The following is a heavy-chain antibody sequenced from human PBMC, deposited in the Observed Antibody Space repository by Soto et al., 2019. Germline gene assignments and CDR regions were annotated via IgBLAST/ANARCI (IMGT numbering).Heavy chain of an antibody. D-gene: IGHD6-13*01. J-gene: IGHJ5*02. Sequence: GASVKVSCEASGYTITSYAMHWVRQAPGQRLERMGWINAGTGNTKYSQKFQGRVTITRDTSASTAYMELSSLRSEDTAVYYCARAFGESGYCSSGSCFGPWRQGSLVSAAS. CDR3: ARAFGESGYCSSGSCFGP. CDR1: GYTITSYA. V-gene: IGHV1-3*01. CDR2: INAGTGNT.